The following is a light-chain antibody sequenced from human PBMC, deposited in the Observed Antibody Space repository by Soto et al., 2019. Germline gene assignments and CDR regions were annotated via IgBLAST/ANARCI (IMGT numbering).Light chain of an antibody. J-gene: IGKJ3*01. Sequence: EIVLAQSPGTLSLSPGEIATLSCRAIQSVSNNYLAWYQQKPGQAPRLLIYGASNRATGIPDRFSGSGSGTDFTLTISRLEPEDFAVYYCHQYGLSPPYTFGPGTKVDI. V-gene: IGKV3-20*01. CDR1: QSVSNNY. CDR2: GAS. CDR3: HQYGLSPPYT.